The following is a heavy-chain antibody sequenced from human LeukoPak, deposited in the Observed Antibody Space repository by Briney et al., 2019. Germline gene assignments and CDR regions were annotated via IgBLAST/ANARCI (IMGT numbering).Heavy chain of an antibody. Sequence: PSETLSLTCSVSGGSITGHFWSWIRQPPGKGLEWIGYIHYSGSTNYNPSLKSRVTISPDTSKNQLFLKLTSVTAADTAVYYCARLVWLGESPGSWFDSWGQGTLVTVSS. D-gene: IGHD3-10*01. V-gene: IGHV4-59*11. CDR3: ARLVWLGESPGSWFDS. CDR1: GGSITGHF. J-gene: IGHJ5*01. CDR2: IHYSGST.